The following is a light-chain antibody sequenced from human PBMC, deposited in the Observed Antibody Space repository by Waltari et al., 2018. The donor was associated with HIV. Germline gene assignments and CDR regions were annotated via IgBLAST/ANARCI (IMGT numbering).Light chain of an antibody. CDR2: GNS. Sequence: QSVLTQPPSVSGAPGLGVTVSCTGSGSNIGAGYDVHWYQQLPGTAPKLLIYGNSNRPSGVPDRFSASKSGTSASLAITGLQPEDEADYYCQSYDSSLSAWVFGGGTKLTVL. J-gene: IGLJ3*02. CDR1: GSNIGAGYD. V-gene: IGLV1-40*01. CDR3: QSYDSSLSAWV.